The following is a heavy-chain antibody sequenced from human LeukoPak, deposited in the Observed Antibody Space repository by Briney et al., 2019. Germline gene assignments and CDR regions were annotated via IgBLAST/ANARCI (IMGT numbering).Heavy chain of an antibody. D-gene: IGHD6-19*01. V-gene: IGHV3-23*01. Sequence: GGSLRLSCAASGFTFSSYAMSWVRQAPGKGLEWVSAISGSGGSTYYADSVKGRFTISRDNSKNTLYLQMNSLRAEDTAVYYCAKAGYSSDWYRTGYYFDYWGQGTLVTVSS. CDR2: ISGSGGST. CDR1: GFTFSSYA. J-gene: IGHJ4*02. CDR3: AKAGYSSDWYRTGYYFDY.